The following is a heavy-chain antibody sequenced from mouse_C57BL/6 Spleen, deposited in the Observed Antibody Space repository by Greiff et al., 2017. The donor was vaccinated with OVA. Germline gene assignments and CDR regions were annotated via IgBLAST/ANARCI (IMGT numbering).Heavy chain of an antibody. Sequence: VKLVESGPELVKPGASVKISCKASGYSFTSYYIHWVKQRPGQGLEWIGWIYPGSGNTKYNEKFKGKATLTADTSSSTAYMQLSSLTSEDSAVYYCAREGGNWGGFDYWGQGTTLTVSS. CDR1: GYSFTSYY. CDR2: IYPGSGNT. V-gene: IGHV1-66*01. J-gene: IGHJ2*01. CDR3: AREGGNWGGFDY. D-gene: IGHD4-1*01.